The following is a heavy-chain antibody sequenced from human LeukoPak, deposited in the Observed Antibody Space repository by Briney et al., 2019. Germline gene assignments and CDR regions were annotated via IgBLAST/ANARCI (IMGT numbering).Heavy chain of an antibody. CDR3: ARPHYGSGSYFNY. J-gene: IGHJ4*02. CDR1: GGSFSGHY. V-gene: IGHV4-34*01. D-gene: IGHD3-10*01. Sequence: PSEALSLTCAVYGGSFSGHYWSWIRQPPGKGLEWIGEINHSGSTNYNPSLKSRVTISVDTSKNQFSLKLSSVTAADTAVYYCARPHYGSGSYFNYWGQGTLVTVSS. CDR2: INHSGST.